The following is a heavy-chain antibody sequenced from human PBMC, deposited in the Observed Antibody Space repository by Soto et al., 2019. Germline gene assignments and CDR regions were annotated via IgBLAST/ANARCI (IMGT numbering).Heavy chain of an antibody. CDR1: GYSFPSFW. D-gene: IGHD6-19*01. V-gene: IGHV5-51*01. J-gene: IGHJ4*02. CDR2: IYPGDSET. Sequence: GESLRISCKVSGYSFPSFWIGWVRQMPGKGLEWLGSIYPGDSETRYSPSFQGEVTISADKSITTAYLHWSSLRASDTATYYCVKQHPLDSRAWHNWGQGTLVTVSS. CDR3: VKQHPLDSRAWHN.